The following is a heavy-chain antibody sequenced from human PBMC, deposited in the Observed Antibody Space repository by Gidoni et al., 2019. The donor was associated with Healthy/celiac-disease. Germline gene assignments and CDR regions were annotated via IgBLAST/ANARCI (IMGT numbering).Heavy chain of an antibody. D-gene: IGHD6-19*01. CDR1: GFTFSSYW. V-gene: IGHV3-74*01. CDR2: INSDGSST. J-gene: IGHJ4*02. CDR3: ARIAVAGDFDY. Sequence: EVQLVESGGGLVQPGGYLRLPFAASGFTFSSYWMHWVRRAPGKGLVWVSRINSDGSSTSYADSVKGRFTISRDNAKNTLYLQMNSLRAEDTAVYYCARIAVAGDFDYWGQGTLVTVSS.